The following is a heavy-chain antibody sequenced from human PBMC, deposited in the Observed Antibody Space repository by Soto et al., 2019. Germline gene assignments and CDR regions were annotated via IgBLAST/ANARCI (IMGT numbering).Heavy chain of an antibody. CDR2: IYYSGIT. D-gene: IGHD2-21*02. CDR1: GGSISSSSYF. J-gene: IGHJ5*02. V-gene: IGHV4-39*01. Sequence: QLQLQESGPGLVKPSETLSLTCSASGGSISSSSYFWGWIRQPPGKGREWIGSIYYSGITYYNPSLKSRVTVSVDTSKNQFSLKLSSVTAADTAVYYCARHPSDFWFDPWGQGTLVTVSS. CDR3: ARHPSDFWFDP.